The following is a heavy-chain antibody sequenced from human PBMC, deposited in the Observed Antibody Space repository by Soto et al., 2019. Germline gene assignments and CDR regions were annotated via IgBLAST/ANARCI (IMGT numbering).Heavy chain of an antibody. CDR3: ARGAQGFFPVSGIYFYFDH. V-gene: IGHV1-2*02. D-gene: IGHD3-22*01. CDR1: GYIFTDHL. CDR2: VHPDSGGT. J-gene: IGHJ4*02. Sequence: ASVKVSCKTSGYIFTDHLIHWVRQSPGQGLQWVGWVHPDSGGTNVAQAFQDRVTMTADTSITAAYMDLARLRPDDTAIFYCARGAQGFFPVSGIYFYFDHWGQGTPVTVSS.